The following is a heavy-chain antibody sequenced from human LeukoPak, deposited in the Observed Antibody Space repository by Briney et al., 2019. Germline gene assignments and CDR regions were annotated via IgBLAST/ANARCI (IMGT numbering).Heavy chain of an antibody. V-gene: IGHV4-59*01. CDR3: ASRDYYDFRGDSLYYYYMDV. Sequence: SETLSLTCTVSGGSISSYYWSWIRQPPGKGLEWIGYIYYSGSTNYNPSLKSRVTISVDTSKNQFSLKLSSVTAADTAVYYCASRDYYDFRGDSLYYYYMDVWGKGTTVTVSS. CDR2: IYYSGST. J-gene: IGHJ6*03. D-gene: IGHD3-22*01. CDR1: GGSISSYY.